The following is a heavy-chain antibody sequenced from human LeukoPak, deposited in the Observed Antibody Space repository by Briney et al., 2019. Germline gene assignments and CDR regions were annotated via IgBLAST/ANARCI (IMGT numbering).Heavy chain of an antibody. Sequence: GESLQISWKGSGNRFTNYWIGWVRQMPGKGLEWMGIIYPGDSETRNSPSFQGQVTISADKSISTAYLQWSSLKASDTAMYYCASLTVYSSGWSHDYWGQGTLVTVSS. J-gene: IGHJ4*02. CDR2: IYPGDSET. D-gene: IGHD6-19*01. V-gene: IGHV5-51*01. CDR3: ASLTVYSSGWSHDY. CDR1: GNRFTNYW.